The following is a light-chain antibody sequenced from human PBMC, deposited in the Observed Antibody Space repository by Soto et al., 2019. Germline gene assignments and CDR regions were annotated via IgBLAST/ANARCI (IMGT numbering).Light chain of an antibody. CDR1: QSVASGY. J-gene: IGKJ1*01. CDR3: QLYESSPT. V-gene: IGKV3-20*01. Sequence: ETVLTQSPGTLSLSAGERATLSCRASQSVASGYLVWYQQKPGQTPTVLIYGASTRAAGIPDRFSGSGSGTVFTLTISILEHEYFAVYYCQLYESSPTFGQGTKVEMK. CDR2: GAS.